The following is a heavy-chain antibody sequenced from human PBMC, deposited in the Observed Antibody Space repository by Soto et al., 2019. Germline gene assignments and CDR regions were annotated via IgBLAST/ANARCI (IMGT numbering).Heavy chain of an antibody. CDR1: GYSFTSYW. D-gene: IGHD1-20*01. V-gene: IGHV5-51*01. CDR3: ATYNWIAEDDAFDI. CDR2: IYPGDSDT. J-gene: IGHJ3*02. Sequence: GGSLRLSCKGSGYSFTSYWIGWVRQMPGKGLGWVGIIYPGDSDTRYSPSVQGQVTITADKSISTAYLQWSSLKASDNAMYYCATYNWIAEDDAFDIWGQGTMVTVSS.